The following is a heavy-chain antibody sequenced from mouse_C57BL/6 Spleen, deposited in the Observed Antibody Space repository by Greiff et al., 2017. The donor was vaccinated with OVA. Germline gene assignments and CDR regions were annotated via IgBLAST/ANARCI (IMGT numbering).Heavy chain of an antibody. CDR2: ISNGSSTI. CDR3: SRRAYSKGWYFDV. CDR1: GFTFSDYG. V-gene: IGHV5-17*01. J-gene: IGHJ1*03. D-gene: IGHD2-5*01. Sequence: EVKLVESGGGLVKPGGSLKLSCAASGFTFSDYGMHWVRQAPEKGLEWVAYISNGSSTIYYADTVKGRFTISRDNAKNTLFLQMTSLRSEKTAIYYASRRAYSKGWYFDVWGTGTTVTVSS.